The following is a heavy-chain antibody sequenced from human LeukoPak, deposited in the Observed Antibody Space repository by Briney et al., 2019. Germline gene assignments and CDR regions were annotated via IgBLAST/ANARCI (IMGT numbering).Heavy chain of an antibody. J-gene: IGHJ4*02. D-gene: IGHD4-11*01. CDR1: GFTFSSYW. V-gene: IGHV3-7*01. Sequence: GGPLRLSCAASGFTFSSYWMTWVRQAPGKGLEWVANIKQDGSEKYYVDSVKGRFSISRDNANNSLILQMNSLRAEDTAVYYCARGTVNFDNWSQGTLVTVSS. CDR3: ARGTVNFDN. CDR2: IKQDGSEK.